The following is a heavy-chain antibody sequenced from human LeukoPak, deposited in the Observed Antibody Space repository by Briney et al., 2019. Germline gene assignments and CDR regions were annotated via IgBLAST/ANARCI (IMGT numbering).Heavy chain of an antibody. CDR3: ARGGIAVQRRDVFDI. V-gene: IGHV3-21*01. D-gene: IGHD6-19*01. Sequence: GGSLRLSCAASGFTSSTYNMNWVRQAPGKGLEWVSSISMRTNNIYYADSVKGRFTISRDNAKNSLYLRMDSLRADDTAMYYCARGGIAVQRRDVFDIWGQGTMVTVSS. CDR1: GFTSSTYN. J-gene: IGHJ3*02. CDR2: ISMRTNNI.